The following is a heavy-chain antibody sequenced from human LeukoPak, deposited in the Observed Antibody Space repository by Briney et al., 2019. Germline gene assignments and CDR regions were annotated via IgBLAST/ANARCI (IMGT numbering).Heavy chain of an antibody. Sequence: GGSLRLSCAASGFTFSSYEMNWVRQAPGKGLEWVSYISSSGSTIYYADSVKGRFTISRDNAKNSLYLQMNSLRAEDTAVYYCASFSYSSGWYYYYMDVWGKGTTVT. CDR3: ASFSYSSGWYYYYMDV. J-gene: IGHJ6*03. CDR1: GFTFSSYE. V-gene: IGHV3-48*03. CDR2: ISSSGSTI. D-gene: IGHD6-19*01.